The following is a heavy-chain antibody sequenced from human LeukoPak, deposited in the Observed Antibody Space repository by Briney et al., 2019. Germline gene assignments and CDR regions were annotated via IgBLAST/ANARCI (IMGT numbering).Heavy chain of an antibody. Sequence: GGSLRLSCAASGFTFSDYYMSWIRQAPGKGLEWVSYISSSGSTIYYADSVKGRFTISRDNAKNSLYLQMNGLRAEDTAVYYCARDRVSGSSWLLSSIGDFDYWGQGTLVTVSS. CDR2: ISSSGSTI. J-gene: IGHJ4*02. CDR1: GFTFSDYY. V-gene: IGHV3-11*04. CDR3: ARDRVSGSSWLLSSIGDFDY. D-gene: IGHD6-6*01.